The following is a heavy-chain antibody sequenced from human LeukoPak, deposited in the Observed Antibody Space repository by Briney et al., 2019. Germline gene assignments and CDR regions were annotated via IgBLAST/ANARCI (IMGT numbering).Heavy chain of an antibody. D-gene: IGHD3-22*01. CDR2: IRSKANSYAT. Sequence: GGSLRLSCAASGFTFSGSAMHWVRQASGKGLEWVGRIRSKANSYATAYAASVKGRFTISRDDSKNTAYLQMNSLKTEDTAVYYCTRLYDSSGYYYGPYAFDIWGQGTMVTASS. J-gene: IGHJ3*02. CDR1: GFTFSGSA. V-gene: IGHV3-73*01. CDR3: TRLYDSSGYYYGPYAFDI.